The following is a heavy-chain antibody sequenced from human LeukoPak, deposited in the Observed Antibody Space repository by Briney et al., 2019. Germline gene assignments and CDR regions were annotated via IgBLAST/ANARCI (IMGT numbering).Heavy chain of an antibody. CDR1: GVAISDYY. Sequence: SETLSLTCTVSGVAISDYYWGWIRHPPGKGLEWIGYIFHSGSPNSNPSLKSRLTISIDTSKNQFSLKMTSVPAAATAMYYCARLNEVDYGDFDCWGQGTLVTVSS. CDR3: ARLNEVDYGDFDC. J-gene: IGHJ4*02. CDR2: IFHSGSP. V-gene: IGHV4-59*01. D-gene: IGHD4-17*01.